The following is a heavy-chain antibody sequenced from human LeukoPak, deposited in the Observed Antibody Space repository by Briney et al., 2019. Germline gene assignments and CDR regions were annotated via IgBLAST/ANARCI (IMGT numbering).Heavy chain of an antibody. CDR1: GFTFSTYV. CDR3: AKDSSGWTPFY. Sequence: GGSLRLSCAASGFTFSTYVMSWVRQAPGKGLEWVSVISGSGSSTYYADSVKGRFTISRDNSENTLYLQMNSLRAEDTAVYYCAKDSSGWTPFYWGQGTLVTVSS. J-gene: IGHJ4*02. D-gene: IGHD6-19*01. CDR2: ISGSGSST. V-gene: IGHV3-23*01.